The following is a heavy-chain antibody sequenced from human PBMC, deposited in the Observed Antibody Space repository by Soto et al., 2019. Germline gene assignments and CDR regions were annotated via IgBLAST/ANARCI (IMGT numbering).Heavy chain of an antibody. Sequence: GGSLRLSCAASGFTFSSYGMHWVRQAPGKGLEWVAVISYDGSNKYYADSVKGRFTISRDNSKNTLYLQMNSLRAEDTAVYYCAKDSATVTTFWYYYGMDVWGQGTTVTVSS. CDR1: GFTFSSYG. CDR2: ISYDGSNK. V-gene: IGHV3-30*18. J-gene: IGHJ6*02. D-gene: IGHD4-4*01. CDR3: AKDSATVTTFWYYYGMDV.